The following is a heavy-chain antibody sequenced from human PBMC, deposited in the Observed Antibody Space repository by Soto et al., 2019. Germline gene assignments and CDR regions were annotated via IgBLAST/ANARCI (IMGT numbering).Heavy chain of an antibody. V-gene: IGHV1-3*01. CDR2: IIAGNSNT. CDR1: WYSLSSNA. D-gene: IGHD1-26*01. CDR3: ARGSGTHFPFIDH. Sequence: APVKGSLQTSWYSLSSNAFHLVGPAPGQRLEWMGWIIAGNSNTKYSQKFKGRVTITTDTSSSTAYMELSSLRSKDTAIYYCARGSGTHFPFIDHWGQGTLVTVSS. J-gene: IGHJ4*02.